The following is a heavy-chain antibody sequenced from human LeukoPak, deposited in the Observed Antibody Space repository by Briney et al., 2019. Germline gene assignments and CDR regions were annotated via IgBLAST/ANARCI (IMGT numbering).Heavy chain of an antibody. D-gene: IGHD6-13*01. CDR2: IFYSGGT. CDR3: ARESSSSYSDAFDI. J-gene: IGHJ3*02. V-gene: IGHV4-38-2*01. Sequence: PSETLSLTCAVSGYSISSGYYWGWIRRPPRKRLVWIGSIFYSGGTSYNPSLKSRVTTSVETSKNKFSLQLISVTAAETAAYYPARESSSSYSDAFDIWGRGTMVTDSS. CDR1: GYSISSGYY.